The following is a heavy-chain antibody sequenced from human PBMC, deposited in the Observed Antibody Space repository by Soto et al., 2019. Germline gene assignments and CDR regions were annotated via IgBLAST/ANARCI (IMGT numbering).Heavy chain of an antibody. Sequence: QVQLVQSGAEVKKPGSSVKVSCKASGGTFSSDAISWVRQAPGQGLEWMGGIIPIFGTANYAQKFQGRVTITADESTSTAYMELSSLRSEDTAVYYCARDRGDNSNGPYYFYVMDVWGQGTTVTVSS. CDR1: GGTFSSDA. D-gene: IGHD1-1*01. J-gene: IGHJ6*02. V-gene: IGHV1-69*12. CDR2: IIPIFGTA. CDR3: ARDRGDNSNGPYYFYVMDV.